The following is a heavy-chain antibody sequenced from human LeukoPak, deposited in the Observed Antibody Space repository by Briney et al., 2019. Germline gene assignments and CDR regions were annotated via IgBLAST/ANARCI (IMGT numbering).Heavy chain of an antibody. D-gene: IGHD1-20*01. CDR2: IIPIFGTA. Sequence: PKASVKVSCKASEGASSSYAITWVRQAPGQGLEWMGGIIPIFGTANYAQKFQGRVTITADESTSTVYMELSSLRSEDTAVYYCASDQGDNWNYDYYYYMDAWGKGTTVTVSS. V-gene: IGHV1-69*13. J-gene: IGHJ6*03. CDR3: ASDQGDNWNYDYYYYMDA. CDR1: EGASSSYA.